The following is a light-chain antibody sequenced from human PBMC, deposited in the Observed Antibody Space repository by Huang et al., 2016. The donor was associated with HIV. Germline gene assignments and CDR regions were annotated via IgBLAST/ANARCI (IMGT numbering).Light chain of an antibody. J-gene: IGKJ1*01. CDR2: AAS. CDR3: QKYDSAPRT. CDR1: RDISTF. V-gene: IGKV1-27*01. Sequence: IEMTQSPPSLSASIGDRVTVTFRASRDISTFLAWFQQKPGKPPKLLIYAASTLHAGVPSRFTGSGSGTDFTLTISSLQPEDVAYYYCQKYDSAPRTFGQGTKVDLK.